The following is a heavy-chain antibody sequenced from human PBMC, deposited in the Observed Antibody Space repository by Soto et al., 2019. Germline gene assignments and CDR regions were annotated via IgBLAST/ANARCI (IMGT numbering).Heavy chain of an antibody. CDR3: ARRLVDIVATILNYYYYYGMDV. Sequence: QVQLQQWGAGLLKPSETLSLTCAVYGGSFSGYYWSWIRQPPGKGLEWIGEINHSGSTNYNPSLKSRVTISVDTSKNQFSLKLSSVTAADTAVYYCARRLVDIVATILNYYYYYGMDVWGQGTTVTVSS. CDR1: GGSFSGYY. CDR2: INHSGST. J-gene: IGHJ6*02. V-gene: IGHV4-34*01. D-gene: IGHD5-12*01.